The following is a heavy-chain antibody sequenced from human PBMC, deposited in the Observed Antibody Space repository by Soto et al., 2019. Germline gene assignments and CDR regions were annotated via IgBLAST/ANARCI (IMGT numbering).Heavy chain of an antibody. CDR3: ARGRWSDRFLN. Sequence: ASQTLSLTCAVEGGALNGYDWSWLSPAPGKGLEWIGEIYDARRTTYNPSLRSRVTISAVASSQQFTLRLISLTAADTSIYYCARGRWSDRFLNWGQGTLVTVSP. CDR1: GGALNGYD. CDR2: IYDARRT. D-gene: IGHD2-15*01. J-gene: IGHJ4*02. V-gene: IGHV4-34*01.